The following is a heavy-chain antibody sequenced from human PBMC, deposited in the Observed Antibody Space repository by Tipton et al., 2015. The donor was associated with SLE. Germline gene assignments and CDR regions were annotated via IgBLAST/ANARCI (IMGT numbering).Heavy chain of an antibody. V-gene: IGHV3-33*01. CDR1: GFTLSSYD. CDR3: ARGAYGDWGQFDY. Sequence: RSLRLSCAASGFTLSSYDIHWVRQAPGKGLEWVAFMRSDGSDVDYADSVKGRFTVSRDNSKNTLYLQMNSLRADDTAVYYCARGAYGDWGQFDYWGQGTLVTVAS. CDR2: MRSDGSDV. J-gene: IGHJ4*02. D-gene: IGHD4-17*01.